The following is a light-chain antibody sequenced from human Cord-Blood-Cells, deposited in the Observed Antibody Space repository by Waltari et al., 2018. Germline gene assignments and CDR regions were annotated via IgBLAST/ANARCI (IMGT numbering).Light chain of an antibody. CDR3: CSYAGSVV. V-gene: IGLV2-23*01. CDR1: SSDVGSYNL. J-gene: IGLJ2*01. CDR2: EGS. Sequence: QSALTQPASVSGSPGQSITISCTGTSSDVGSYNLVSWYQQHTGKAPKLMIYEGSKWPSGVSNRFSGSKSGNTASLTISGLQAEDEADYYCCSYAGSVVFGGGTKLTVL.